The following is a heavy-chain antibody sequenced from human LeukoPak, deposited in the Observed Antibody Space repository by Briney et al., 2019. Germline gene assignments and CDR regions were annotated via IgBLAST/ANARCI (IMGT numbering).Heavy chain of an antibody. CDR3: AKDFSSTSYFYDDAFDI. V-gene: IGHV3-23*01. CDR1: GFTFSSYD. Sequence: GGSLRLSCAASGFTFSSYDMSWVRQAPGKGLEWVSIVSGSGGSAYYADSVKGRFTISRDNSKNTLYLQMNSLRAEDTAVYYCAKDFSSTSYFYDDAFDIWGQGTMVTVSS. D-gene: IGHD2-2*01. CDR2: VSGSGGSA. J-gene: IGHJ3*02.